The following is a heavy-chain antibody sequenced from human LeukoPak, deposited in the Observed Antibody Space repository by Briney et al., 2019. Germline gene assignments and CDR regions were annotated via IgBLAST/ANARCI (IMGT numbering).Heavy chain of an antibody. J-gene: IGHJ4*02. CDR3: TRRREGSGYRDY. D-gene: IGHD5-12*01. Sequence: GSLRLSCAASGFTFSDYSMNWVRQPPGKGLEWIGNVYYSGSSYYSPSLKSRVTISVDTSNNHFSLKLSSVTAADTAVYYCTRRREGSGYRDYWGQGTLVTVSS. CDR2: VYYSGSS. V-gene: IGHV4-59*04. CDR1: GFTFSDYS.